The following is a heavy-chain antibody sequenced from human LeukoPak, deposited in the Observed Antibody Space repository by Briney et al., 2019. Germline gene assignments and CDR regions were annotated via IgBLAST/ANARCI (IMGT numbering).Heavy chain of an antibody. CDR2: LYSRGST. D-gene: IGHD5-12*01. V-gene: IGHV4-31*03. CDR1: GGSISSGVYY. Sequence: SETLSLTCTVSGGSISSGVYYWSWIRQHPGKGLEWIAYLYSRGSTYYDPSLKSRLTISVNTSKNQFSLKLSSVTAADTAGYYCASGAVEATGWFDRWGQGTLVTVSS. CDR3: ASGAVEATGWFDR. J-gene: IGHJ5*02.